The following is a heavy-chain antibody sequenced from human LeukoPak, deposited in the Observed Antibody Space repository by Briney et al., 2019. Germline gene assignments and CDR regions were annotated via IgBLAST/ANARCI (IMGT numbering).Heavy chain of an antibody. J-gene: IGHJ4*02. Sequence: ASVKVSCKASGYTFTGFGISWVRQAPGQGLEWMGWISAYNGNTKSAQKFQGRVTMTTDTSTNTAYMELRSLRSDDTAVFYCVRDLGVDTSMIFFDYWGQGTLVTVSS. D-gene: IGHD5-18*01. V-gene: IGHV1-18*01. CDR1: GYTFTGFG. CDR3: VRDLGVDTSMIFFDY. CDR2: ISAYNGNT.